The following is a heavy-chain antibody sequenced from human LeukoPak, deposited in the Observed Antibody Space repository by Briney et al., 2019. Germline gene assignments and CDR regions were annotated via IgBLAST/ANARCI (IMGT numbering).Heavy chain of an antibody. CDR1: GFTFSGSS. D-gene: IGHD3-10*01. CDR3: ARAGSHWHYVY. Sequence: GGSLRLSCAASGFTFSGSSMSWVRQSPTKGLEWVANIKQDGSERYYVDSVKGRFTISRDNAKNSLSLQMNNLRVEDTAVYYCARAGSHWHYVYWGQGTVVTVSS. V-gene: IGHV3-7*01. CDR2: IKQDGSER. J-gene: IGHJ4*02.